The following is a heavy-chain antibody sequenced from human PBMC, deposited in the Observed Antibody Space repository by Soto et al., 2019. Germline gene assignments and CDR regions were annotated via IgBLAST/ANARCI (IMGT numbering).Heavy chain of an antibody. J-gene: IGHJ3*02. D-gene: IGHD2-15*01. V-gene: IGHV4-34*01. CDR2: INHSGST. CDR1: GGSFSGYY. Sequence: SETLSLTCAVYGGSFSGYYWSWIRQPPGKGLEWIGEINHSGSTNYNPSLKSRVTISVDTSKNQFSLKLSSVTAADTAVYYCARRMLINCSGGSCYSGDAFDIWGQGTMVTVSS. CDR3: ARRMLINCSGGSCYSGDAFDI.